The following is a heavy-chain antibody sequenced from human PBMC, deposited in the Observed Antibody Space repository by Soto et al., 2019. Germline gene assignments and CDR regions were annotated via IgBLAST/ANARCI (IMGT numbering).Heavy chain of an antibody. V-gene: IGHV1-2*04. J-gene: IGHJ6*02. Sequence: QVQLVQTGAEVKKPGASVKVSCKASGYTFTGYYMHWVRQAPGQGLEWMGWINPNSGGTNYAQKFQGWVTMTRDTSISTAYMELSRLRSDDTAVYYCARSEREWLPNYYYCYGMDVWGQGTTVTVSS. CDR1: GYTFTGYY. CDR3: ARSEREWLPNYYYCYGMDV. D-gene: IGHD3-3*01. CDR2: INPNSGGT.